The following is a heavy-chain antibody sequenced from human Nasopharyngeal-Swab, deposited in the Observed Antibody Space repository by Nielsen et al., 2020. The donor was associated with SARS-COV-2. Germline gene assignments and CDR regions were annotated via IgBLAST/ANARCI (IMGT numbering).Heavy chain of an antibody. CDR3: ARSRSSSWLPFDY. V-gene: IGHV4-39*01. J-gene: IGHJ4*02. Sequence: SETLSLTCTVSGGSISSSSYYWGWIRQPPGKGLEWIGSIYYSGSTYYNPSLKSRVTISVDTSKNQFSLKLSSVTAADTAVYYCARSRSSSWLPFDYWGQGTLVIVSS. D-gene: IGHD6-13*01. CDR2: IYYSGST. CDR1: GGSISSSSYY.